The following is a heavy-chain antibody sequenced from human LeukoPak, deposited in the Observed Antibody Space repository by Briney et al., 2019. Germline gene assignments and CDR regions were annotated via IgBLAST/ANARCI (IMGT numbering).Heavy chain of an antibody. CDR1: GFTFSSYG. CDR2: ISYDGSNK. V-gene: IGHV3-30*18. Sequence: PGGSLRLSCAASGFTFSSYGMLWVRQAPGKGLEWVAVISYDGSNKYYADSVKGRFTISRDNSKNTLYLQMNSLRAEDTAVYYCAKILGYCSGGSCLFDYWGQGTLVTVSS. CDR3: AKILGYCSGGSCLFDY. J-gene: IGHJ4*02. D-gene: IGHD2-15*01.